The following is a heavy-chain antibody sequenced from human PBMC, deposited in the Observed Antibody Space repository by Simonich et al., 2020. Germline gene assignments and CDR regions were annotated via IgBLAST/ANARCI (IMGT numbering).Heavy chain of an antibody. J-gene: IGHJ3*02. V-gene: IGHV4-39*01. CDR3: ARHAGFAFDI. Sequence: QLQLQESGPGLVKPSETLSLTCPVSGGSISSSSSYWGWLRQLPGTGLEWIGSIYYCGSTYYNPSPKSRVTISVDTSKNQFSLKLSSVTAADTAVYYCARHAGFAFDIWGQGTMVTVSS. CDR2: IYYCGST. CDR1: GGSISSSSSY. D-gene: IGHD6-13*01.